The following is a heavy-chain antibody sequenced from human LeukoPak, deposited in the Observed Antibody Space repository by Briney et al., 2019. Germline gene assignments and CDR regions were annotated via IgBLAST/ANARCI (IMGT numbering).Heavy chain of an antibody. CDR3: AKEGAYPIITYDS. Sequence: GGSLRLSCAASGFTFSNDAMTWVRQAPGKGLEWVANIKRDGNEKNYVDSVKGRFSISRDNAKNSLYLQMDSLRAEDTAVYYCAKEGAYPIITYDSWGQGALVTVSS. V-gene: IGHV3-7*01. D-gene: IGHD3-10*01. CDR1: GFTFSNDA. CDR2: IKRDGNEK. J-gene: IGHJ5*01.